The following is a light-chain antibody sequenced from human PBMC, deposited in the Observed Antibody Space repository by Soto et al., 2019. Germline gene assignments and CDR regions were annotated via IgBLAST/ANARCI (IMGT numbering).Light chain of an antibody. J-gene: IGKJ2*01. Sequence: DIVVTQTPLSLSVTPGQPASISCKSGQSLVHTDGKTYLFWYLQKPGQPPQPLIYQVSNRFSGVPDRLSGSGSGTDFTLKISRMEAEDVGVYYCMQSLQLPYTFGQGTNLEIK. V-gene: IGKV2D-29*01. CDR1: QSLVHTDGKTY. CDR3: MQSLQLPYT. CDR2: QVS.